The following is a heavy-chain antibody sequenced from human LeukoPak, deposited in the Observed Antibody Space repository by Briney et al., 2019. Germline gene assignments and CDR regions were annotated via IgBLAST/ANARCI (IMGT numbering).Heavy chain of an antibody. J-gene: IGHJ4*02. V-gene: IGHV3-7*03. CDR2: IKQDGSEK. CDR1: GFTFRSYW. Sequence: GGSLRLSCAASGFTFRSYWMRWVRQAPGKGLEWVANIKQDGSEKNYVDSVKGRFTISRDNAKNSLYLQMNSLRAEDTAVYYCAKFKFAWGSDYWGQGTLVTVSS. CDR3: AKFKFAWGSDY. D-gene: IGHD7-27*01.